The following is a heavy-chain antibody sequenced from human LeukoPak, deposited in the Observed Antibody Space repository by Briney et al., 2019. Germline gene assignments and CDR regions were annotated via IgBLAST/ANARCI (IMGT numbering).Heavy chain of an antibody. CDR3: ARVAIQLWLLDY. V-gene: IGHV1-18*01. CDR2: ISAHNGNT. D-gene: IGHD5-18*01. J-gene: IGHJ4*02. Sequence: ASVKVSCKASGYTFISYGISWVRQAPGQGLEWMGWISAHNGNTDYAQKLQGRVTMTTDTSTSTAYMELRSLRSDDTAVYYCARVAIQLWLLDYWSQGTLVTVSS. CDR1: GYTFISYG.